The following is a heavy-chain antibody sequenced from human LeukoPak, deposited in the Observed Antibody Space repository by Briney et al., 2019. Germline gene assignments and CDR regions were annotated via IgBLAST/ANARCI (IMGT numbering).Heavy chain of an antibody. J-gene: IGHJ3*02. V-gene: IGHV4-59*01. Sequence: PSETLSLTCTVSGDSISSYYWSWIRQAPGKGLEWIGYLSYSGSTNFNPSLKRRLTTSVDTSMNQFSLKLSSVTAADTAVYYCARDFLSVGATNAFDIWGQGTMVTVSS. D-gene: IGHD1-26*01. CDR3: ARDFLSVGATNAFDI. CDR1: GDSISSYY. CDR2: LSYSGST.